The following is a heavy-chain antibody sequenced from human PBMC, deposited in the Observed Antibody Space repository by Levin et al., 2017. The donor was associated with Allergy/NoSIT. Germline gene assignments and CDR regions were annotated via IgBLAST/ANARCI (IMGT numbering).Heavy chain of an antibody. D-gene: IGHD2-15*01. J-gene: IGHJ4*02. CDR2: ISWNSGSI. V-gene: IGHV3-9*01. CDR3: AKGDCSGGTCDFDY. CDR1: KFTFDDYA. Sequence: GGSLRLSCAASKFTFDDYAMHWVRQAPGKGLEWVSGISWNSGSIGYADSVKGRFTISRDNAKNSLYLQMNSLRAEDTALYYCAKGDCSGGTCDFDYWGQGTLVTVSS.